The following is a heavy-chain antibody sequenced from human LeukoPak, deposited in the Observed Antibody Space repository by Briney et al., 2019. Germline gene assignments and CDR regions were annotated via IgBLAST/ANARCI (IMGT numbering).Heavy chain of an antibody. CDR1: GCIFSDYC. J-gene: IGHJ5*02. D-gene: IGHD2-2*01. CDR3: SRDTGAEYQHVQDGSFDP. Sequence: GGFLSFSCASSGCIFSDYCVCWIRQARGKGLEWVLYISSSGNTIYYADSVNGRFTFSRYNAKTSLYLQMNSLRAEDTAVYFCSRDTGAEYQHVQDGSFDPWGQGTLVTVSS. V-gene: IGHV3-11*01. CDR2: ISSSGNTI.